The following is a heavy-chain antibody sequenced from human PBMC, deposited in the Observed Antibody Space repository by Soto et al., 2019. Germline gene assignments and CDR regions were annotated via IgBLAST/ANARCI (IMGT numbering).Heavy chain of an antibody. V-gene: IGHV3-23*01. CDR2: ISGSGGST. CDR3: AKDFMVAGYYDSSGYYTLFDY. D-gene: IGHD3-22*01. CDR1: GFTFSSYA. Sequence: EVQLLESGGGLVQPGGSLRLSCAASGFTFSSYAMSWVRQAPGKGLEWVSAISGSGGSTYYADSVKGRFTISRDNSKNTLYLQMNSLRAEDTAVYYCAKDFMVAGYYDSSGYYTLFDYWGQGTLVTVSS. J-gene: IGHJ4*02.